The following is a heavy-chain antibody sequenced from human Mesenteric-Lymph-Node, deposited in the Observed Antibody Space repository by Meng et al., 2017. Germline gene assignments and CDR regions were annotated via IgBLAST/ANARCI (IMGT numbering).Heavy chain of an antibody. CDR3: ATDQRFTYYYDSSGYYYGY. CDR2: IIPIFGTA. Sequence: SVKVSCKASGGTFSSYAISWVRQAPGQGLEWMGGIIPIFGTANYAQKFQGRVTITADKSTSTAYMELSSLRSEDTAVYYCATDQRFTYYYDSSGYYYGYWGQGTRVTVSS. J-gene: IGHJ4*02. D-gene: IGHD3-22*01. V-gene: IGHV1-69*06. CDR1: GGTFSSYA.